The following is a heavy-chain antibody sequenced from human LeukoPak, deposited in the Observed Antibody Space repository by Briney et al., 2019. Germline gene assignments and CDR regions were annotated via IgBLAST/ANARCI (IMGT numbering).Heavy chain of an antibody. V-gene: IGHV4-34*01. J-gene: IGHJ4*02. Sequence: PSETLSLTCAVYGRSFSGYYWSWIRQPPGKGLEWIGEINHSGSTNYNPSLKSRVTISVDTSKNQFSLKLSSVTAADTAVYYCARVTGPLDYWGQGTLVTVSS. CDR2: INHSGST. CDR3: ARVTGPLDY. CDR1: GRSFSGYY.